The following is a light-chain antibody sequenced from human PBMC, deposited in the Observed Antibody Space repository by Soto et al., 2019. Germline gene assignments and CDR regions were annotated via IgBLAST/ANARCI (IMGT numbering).Light chain of an antibody. CDR2: DVS. CDR1: SSDVGGYNY. V-gene: IGLV2-14*01. J-gene: IGLJ1*01. Sequence: QSVLTQPASVSGSPGQWITISCTGTSSDVGGYNYVSWYQQHPGKAPKLMIYDVSNRPSGVSNRFSASKSGNTASPTISGLQAEDEADYYCSSYTSSSTLSVFGTGTKATVL. CDR3: SSYTSSSTLSV.